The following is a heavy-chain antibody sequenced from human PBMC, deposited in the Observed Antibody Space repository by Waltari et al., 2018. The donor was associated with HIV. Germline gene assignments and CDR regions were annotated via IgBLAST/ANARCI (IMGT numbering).Heavy chain of an antibody. CDR3: ARDGVGDAAFDY. D-gene: IGHD1-26*01. CDR2: INPNSGNT. Sequence: QVQLLQSGPEVRKPGASVNVSCRASGYNFTGYHMHWGRQAPGQGLEWMGWINPNSGNTHLAQKFKGKVTMTRVTSIRTAYLEMRRLKSDDTAIYYCARDGVGDAAFDYWGQGTLVTVS. CDR1: GYNFTGYH. J-gene: IGHJ4*02. V-gene: IGHV1-2*02.